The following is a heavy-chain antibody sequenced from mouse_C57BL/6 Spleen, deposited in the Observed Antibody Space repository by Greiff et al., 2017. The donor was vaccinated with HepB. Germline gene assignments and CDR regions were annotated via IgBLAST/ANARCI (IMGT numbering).Heavy chain of an antibody. CDR3: ARHEPGTFAY. CDR1: GFTFSSYG. J-gene: IGHJ3*01. CDR2: ISSGGSYT. D-gene: IGHD4-1*01. Sequence: EVQGAESGGDLVKPGGSLKLSCAASGFTFSSYGMSWVRQTPDKRLEWVATISSGGSYTYYPDSVKGRFTISRDNAKNTLYLQMSSLKSEDTAMYYCARHEPGTFAYWGQGTLVTVSA. V-gene: IGHV5-6*01.